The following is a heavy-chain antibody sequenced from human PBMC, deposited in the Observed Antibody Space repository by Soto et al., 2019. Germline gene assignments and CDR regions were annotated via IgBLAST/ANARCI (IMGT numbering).Heavy chain of an antibody. Sequence: QVRLVQSGAEVKKPGASVKVSCRTSGYDFTSHYISWVRQAPGQGLEWMGWISTHNGNTCSLESVQARVTLTIHTSATTAYMEPRSLTPDATAVYYCARGVVGNPDDYWGQGTRVTVSP. CDR3: ARGVVGNPDDY. V-gene: IGHV1-18*01. J-gene: IGHJ4*02. CDR1: GYDFTSHY. CDR2: ISTHNGNT. D-gene: IGHD2-15*01.